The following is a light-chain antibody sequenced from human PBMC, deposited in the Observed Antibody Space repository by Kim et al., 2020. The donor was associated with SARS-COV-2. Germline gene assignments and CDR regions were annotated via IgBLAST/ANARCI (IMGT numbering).Light chain of an antibody. Sequence: ATVGDRVTITCRASQDIRNDLGWYQQNPGRAPKRLFYGASSLQSGVPSRFSGSGSGTEFTLTISSLQPEDIATYYCQQYDDLPITFGQGTRLEIK. CDR1: QDIRND. CDR3: QQYDDLPIT. V-gene: IGKV1-17*01. J-gene: IGKJ5*01. CDR2: GAS.